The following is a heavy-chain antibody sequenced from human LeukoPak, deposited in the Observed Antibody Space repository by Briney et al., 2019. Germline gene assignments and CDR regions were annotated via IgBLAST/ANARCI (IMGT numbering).Heavy chain of an antibody. CDR2: IIPIFGTA. J-gene: IGHJ4*02. V-gene: IGHV1-69*13. D-gene: IGHD5-18*01. CDR3: ARAERGYSYGLDY. CDR1: GGTFSSYA. Sequence: SVKVSCKASGGTFSSYAISWVRQAPGQGLEWMGGIIPIFGTANYAQKFQGRITITADESTSTAYMELSSLRSEDTAVYYCARAERGYSYGLDYWGQGTLVTVSS.